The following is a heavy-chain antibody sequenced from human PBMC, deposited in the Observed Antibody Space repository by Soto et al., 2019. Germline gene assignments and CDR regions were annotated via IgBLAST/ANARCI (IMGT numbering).Heavy chain of an antibody. V-gene: IGHV4-4*02. D-gene: IGHD3-3*01. J-gene: IGHJ6*03. CDR3: ARARLYDFWAYMDV. Sequence: SETLSLTCAVSGDSISGINWWSWVRQPPGKGLEWIGEIYHSGSTNYNPSLKSRVTISVDTSKNQCSLKLSSVTAAATAVYYCARARLYDFWAYMDVWGKGTTVTVSS. CDR2: IYHSGST. CDR1: GDSISGINW.